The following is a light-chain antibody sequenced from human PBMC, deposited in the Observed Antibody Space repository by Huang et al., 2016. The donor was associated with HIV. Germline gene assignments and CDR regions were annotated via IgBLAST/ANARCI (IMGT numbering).Light chain of an antibody. Sequence: EIVMTQSPATLSVSPGERATLSCRASQSVSSNLDWYQQKPGQSPRLLIYGAATRATGIPARFSGSGSGTEFTLTISSLQSEDFAVYYCQQNNNWTPLVTFGPGTKVDIK. CDR2: GAA. CDR3: QQNNNWTPLVT. J-gene: IGKJ3*01. CDR1: QSVSSN. V-gene: IGKV3-15*01.